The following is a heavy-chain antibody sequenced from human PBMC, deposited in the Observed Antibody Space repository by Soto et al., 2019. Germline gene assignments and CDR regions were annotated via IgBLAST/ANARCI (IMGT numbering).Heavy chain of an antibody. Sequence: GGSVKGFCKASEYPFTDSHIHLVRQAPGQGLEWMGWMDPDTGDRNYAQRFQGRLTLTRDTSITTAYMALTRLTSDDTAVYFCARDYDLVCDSWGQGTMVTVSS. CDR2: MDPDTGDR. J-gene: IGHJ4*02. V-gene: IGHV1-2*02. CDR1: EYPFTDSH. D-gene: IGHD3-3*01. CDR3: ARDYDLVCDS.